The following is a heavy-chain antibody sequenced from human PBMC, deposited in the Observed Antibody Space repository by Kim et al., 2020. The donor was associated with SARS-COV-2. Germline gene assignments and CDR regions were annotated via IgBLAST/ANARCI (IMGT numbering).Heavy chain of an antibody. J-gene: IGHJ4*02. CDR3: ASDLWVRGVIIGVFDY. D-gene: IGHD3-10*01. V-gene: IGHV3-23*02. Sequence: SVKGRFTIARDNSKNTLYLQMNSLRAEDTAIYYCASDLWVRGVIIGVFDYRGQGTLVTVSS.